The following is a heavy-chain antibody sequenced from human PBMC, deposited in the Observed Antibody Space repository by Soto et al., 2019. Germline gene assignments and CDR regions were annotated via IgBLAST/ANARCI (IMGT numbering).Heavy chain of an antibody. D-gene: IGHD3-22*01. Sequence: GGSLRLSCAASGFTFSSYAMSWVRQAPGKELEWVSAISGSGGSTYYADSVKGRFTISRDNSKNTLYLQMNSLRAEDTAVYYCAKAYYYDSSGYYSDIDYWGQGTLVTVSS. V-gene: IGHV3-23*01. CDR1: GFTFSSYA. CDR3: AKAYYYDSSGYYSDIDY. CDR2: ISGSGGST. J-gene: IGHJ4*02.